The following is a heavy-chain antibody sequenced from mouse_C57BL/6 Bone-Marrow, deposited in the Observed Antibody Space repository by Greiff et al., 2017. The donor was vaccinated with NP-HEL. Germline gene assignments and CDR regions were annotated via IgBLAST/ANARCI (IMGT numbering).Heavy chain of an antibody. D-gene: IGHD2-2*01. CDR2: ISSGGDYI. CDR3: TRDRGYWFAY. J-gene: IGHJ3*01. V-gene: IGHV5-9-1*02. CDR1: GFTFSSYA. Sequence: EVMLVESGEGLVKPGGSLKLSCAASGFTFSSYAMSWVRQTPEKRLEWVAYISSGGDYIYYADTVKGRFTISRDNARNTLYLQMSSLKSEDTAMYYCTRDRGYWFAYWGQGTLVTVSA.